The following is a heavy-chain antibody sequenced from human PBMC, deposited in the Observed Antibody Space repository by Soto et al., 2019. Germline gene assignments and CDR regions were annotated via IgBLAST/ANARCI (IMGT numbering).Heavy chain of an antibody. CDR1: GFTFSSYI. CDR2: ISSSSSYI. V-gene: IGHV3-21*01. J-gene: IGHJ4*02. CDR3: ATAGGNSYGYFDY. D-gene: IGHD5-18*01. Sequence: EVQLVESGGGLVKPGGSLRLSCAASGFTFSSYIMNWVRQAPGKGLEWVSSISSSSSYIYYADSVKGRFTISRDNAKNSLYLQMNSLRAEDTAVYYCATAGGNSYGYFDYWGQGTLVTVSS.